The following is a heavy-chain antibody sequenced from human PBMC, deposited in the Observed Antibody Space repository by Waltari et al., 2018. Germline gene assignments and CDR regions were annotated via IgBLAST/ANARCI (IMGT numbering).Heavy chain of an antibody. J-gene: IGHJ4*02. D-gene: IGHD5-12*01. Sequence: EVQLLESGGGLVQPGGSLRLSCAASGFTFSDYGMTWVRQAPAKGLEGVSVFHSNDAGIYDADSVRGLFNISRDNSKNTLYLQMNSLRAEDTATYYCARGGYDLDYWGQGTRVTVSS. CDR2: FHSNDAGI. CDR1: GFTFSDYG. CDR3: ARGGYDLDY. V-gene: IGHV3-23*01.